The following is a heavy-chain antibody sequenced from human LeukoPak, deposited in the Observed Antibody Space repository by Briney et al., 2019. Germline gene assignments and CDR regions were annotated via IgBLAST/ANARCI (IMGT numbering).Heavy chain of an antibody. V-gene: IGHV3-72*01. CDR1: GFTFSDHH. CDR2: SRNKVNSYTT. J-gene: IGHJ2*01. Sequence: PGGSLRLSCVASGFTFSDHHMDWVRQAPGKGLEWVGRSRNKVNSYTTEYAAFVKDRFTISRDDSTTSLYLEMNSLKTEDTAVYFCARVWGSSNWYFDLWGRGTLVTVSS. D-gene: IGHD2-2*01. CDR3: ARVWGSSNWYFDL.